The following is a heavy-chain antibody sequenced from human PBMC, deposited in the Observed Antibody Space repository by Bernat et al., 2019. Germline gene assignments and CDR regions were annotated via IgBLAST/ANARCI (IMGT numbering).Heavy chain of an antibody. CDR3: ARGVVGASLGDDAFDI. D-gene: IGHD1-26*01. J-gene: IGHJ3*02. Sequence: QVQLVQSGAEVKKPGSSVKVSCKASGGTFSSYAISWVRQAPGPGLEWMGRIIPILGIANYAQKFQGRVTITAEKSTSTAYMELSSLRSEDTAVYYCARGVVGASLGDDAFDIWGQGTMVTVSS. V-gene: IGHV1-69*04. CDR1: GGTFSSYA. CDR2: IIPILGIA.